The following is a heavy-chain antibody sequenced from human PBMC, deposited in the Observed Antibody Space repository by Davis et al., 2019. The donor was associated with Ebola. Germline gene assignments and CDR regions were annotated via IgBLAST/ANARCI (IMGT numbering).Heavy chain of an antibody. V-gene: IGHV3-73*01. D-gene: IGHD5-12*01. CDR1: GFTFSNAW. CDR2: IRSKANSYAT. CDR3: FLRQFDY. Sequence: GGSLRLSCAASGFTFSNAWMSWVRQAPGKGLEWVGRIRSKANSYATAYAASVKGRFTISRDDSKNTAYLQMNSLKTEDTAVYYCFLRQFDYWGQGTLVTVSS. J-gene: IGHJ4*02.